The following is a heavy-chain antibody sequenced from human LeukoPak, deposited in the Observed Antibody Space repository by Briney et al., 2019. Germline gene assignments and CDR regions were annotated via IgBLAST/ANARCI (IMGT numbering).Heavy chain of an antibody. Sequence: SETLSLTCTVSGGSISSSSYYWGWIRQPPGKGLEWIGSIYYSGSTNYNPSLKSRVTISVDTSKNQFSLKLSSVTAADTAVYYCARDRRDGYNSWGQGTLVTVSS. D-gene: IGHD5-24*01. CDR1: GGSISSSSYY. J-gene: IGHJ5*02. V-gene: IGHV4-39*07. CDR2: IYYSGST. CDR3: ARDRRDGYNS.